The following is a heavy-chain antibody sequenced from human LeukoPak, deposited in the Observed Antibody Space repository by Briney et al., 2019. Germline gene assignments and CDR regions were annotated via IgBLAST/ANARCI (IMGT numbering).Heavy chain of an antibody. J-gene: IGHJ4*02. Sequence: GGSLRLSCAASGFTFSSYAMSWVRQAPGEGLEWVSAISDSGDSTYYADSVKGRFAMSRDNSKNTLYLEMNSLRTEDTAVYYCARGSYDSSGYFMRTEDYYFDYWGQGTLVTVSS. D-gene: IGHD3-22*01. CDR1: GFTFSSYA. CDR3: ARGSYDSSGYFMRTEDYYFDY. V-gene: IGHV3-23*01. CDR2: ISDSGDST.